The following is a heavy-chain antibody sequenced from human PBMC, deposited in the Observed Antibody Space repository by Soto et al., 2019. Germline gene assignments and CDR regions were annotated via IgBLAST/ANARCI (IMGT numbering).Heavy chain of an antibody. D-gene: IGHD5-12*01. J-gene: IGHJ4*02. V-gene: IGHV3-7*01. Sequence: GGSLRVSCAASGCTFISYGRSWVRQAPGKGLEWVATIKQDGSETYYVDSVKGRFTISRDNAKNSLYLQMNSLRAEDTAVYYCARVKTSGYDVYFDYWGQGTLVTVSS. CDR3: ARVKTSGYDVYFDY. CDR1: GCTFISYG. CDR2: IKQDGSET.